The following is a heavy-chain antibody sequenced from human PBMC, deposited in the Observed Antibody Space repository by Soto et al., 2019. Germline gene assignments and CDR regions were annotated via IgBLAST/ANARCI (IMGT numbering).Heavy chain of an antibody. Sequence: NPSETLSLTCTVSGGSISSYYWSWIRQPPGKGLEWIGYIYYSGSTNYNPSLKSRVTISVDTSKNQFSLKLSSVTAADTAVYYCARDTRGDFWSGYPVWGQGTTVTVSS. D-gene: IGHD3-3*01. J-gene: IGHJ6*02. CDR1: GGSISSYY. CDR3: ARDTRGDFWSGYPV. CDR2: IYYSGST. V-gene: IGHV4-59*01.